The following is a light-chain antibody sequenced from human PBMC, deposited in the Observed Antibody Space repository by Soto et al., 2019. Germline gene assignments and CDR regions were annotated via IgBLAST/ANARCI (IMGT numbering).Light chain of an antibody. J-gene: IGLJ1*01. Sequence: QSVLTQPASVSGSPGQSITISCTGTISDVGSYNYVSWYQHHPGKAPKLMIYEVSNRPSRVSDRFSGSKSGNTASLTISGLQAEDEADYYCSSYRSTNSFYVCGTVTKLTVL. V-gene: IGLV2-14*01. CDR3: SSYRSTNSFYV. CDR1: ISDVGSYNY. CDR2: EVS.